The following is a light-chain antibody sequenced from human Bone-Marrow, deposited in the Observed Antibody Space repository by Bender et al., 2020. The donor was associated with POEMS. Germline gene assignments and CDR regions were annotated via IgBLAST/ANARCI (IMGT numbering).Light chain of an antibody. J-gene: IGLJ3*02. V-gene: IGLV1-44*01. CDR3: ATWHDSLNGWV. Sequence: QSVLTQAPSASGTPGQRVTISCSGSSSNIGSNYIYWYQQLPGPAPKLLIYNTNQRPSGVPDRFSGSKSGTSASLAISALQSEDEGDYYCATWHDSLNGWVFGGGTKLAVL. CDR2: NTN. CDR1: SSNIGSNY.